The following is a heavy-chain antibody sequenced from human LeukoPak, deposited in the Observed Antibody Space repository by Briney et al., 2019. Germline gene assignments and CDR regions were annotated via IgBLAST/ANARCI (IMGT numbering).Heavy chain of an antibody. J-gene: IGHJ6*02. CDR2: ISYDGSNK. CDR1: GFTFSSYA. D-gene: IGHD2-2*02. Sequence: GGSLRLSCAASGFTFSSYAMHWVRQAPGKGLEWVAVISYDGSNKYYADSVKGRFTISRDNSKNTLYLQMNSLRAEDTAVYYCARAHQDIVVVPAALRNYYYGMDVWGQGTTVTVS. V-gene: IGHV3-30-3*01. CDR3: ARAHQDIVVVPAALRNYYYGMDV.